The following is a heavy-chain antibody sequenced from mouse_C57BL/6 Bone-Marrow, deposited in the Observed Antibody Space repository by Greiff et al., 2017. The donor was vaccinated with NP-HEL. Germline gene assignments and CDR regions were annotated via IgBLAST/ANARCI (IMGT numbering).Heavy chain of an antibody. CDR2: ISYDGSN. CDR3: ARLYYYGSSYDWYFDV. J-gene: IGHJ1*03. V-gene: IGHV3-6*01. CDR1: GYSITSGYY. D-gene: IGHD1-1*01. Sequence: EVKLVESGPGLVKPSQSLSLTCSVTGYSITSGYYWNWIRQFPGNKLEWMGYISYDGSNNYNPSLKNRISITRDTSKNQFFLKLNSVTTEDTATYYCARLYYYGSSYDWYFDVWGTGTTVTVSS.